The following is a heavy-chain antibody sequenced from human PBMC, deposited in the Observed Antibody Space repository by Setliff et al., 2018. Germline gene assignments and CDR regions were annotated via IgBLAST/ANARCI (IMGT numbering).Heavy chain of an antibody. CDR2: FIPILNTI. D-gene: IGHD5-18*01. J-gene: IGHJ6*03. CDR3: VREGVDTRSSTDYRYYMDV. CDR1: GGTFSNHV. V-gene: IGHV1-69*05. Sequence: GASVKVSCKAAGGTFSNHVLGWVRQAPGQGLEWMGGFIPILNTIKYAQKFQGRFTIITDESTTTAYMELSSLGSEDTAVYYCVREGVDTRSSTDYRYYMDVWGKGTTVTVSS.